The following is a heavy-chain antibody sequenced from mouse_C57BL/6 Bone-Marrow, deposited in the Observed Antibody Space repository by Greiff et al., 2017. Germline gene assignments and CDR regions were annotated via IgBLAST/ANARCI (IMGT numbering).Heavy chain of an antibody. V-gene: IGHV1-4*01. Sequence: VQVVESGAELARPGASVKMSCKASGYTFTSYTMHWVKQRPGQGLEWIGYINPSSGYTKYNQKFKDKATLTADKSSSTAYMQLSSLTSEDSAVYYCARVYYGYDGFAYWGQGTLVTVSA. CDR1: GYTFTSYT. J-gene: IGHJ3*01. CDR2: INPSSGYT. CDR3: ARVYYGYDGFAY. D-gene: IGHD2-2*01.